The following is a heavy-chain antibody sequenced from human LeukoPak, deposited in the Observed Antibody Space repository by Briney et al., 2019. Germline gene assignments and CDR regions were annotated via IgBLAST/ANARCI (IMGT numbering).Heavy chain of an antibody. CDR3: ARDFSSGSYYGDYYFDY. Sequence: GGSLRLSCAASGFTFSSYSMNWVRQAPGKGLEWVSCISSSSSYMYYADSVKGRFTISRDNAKNSLYLQMNSLRAEDTAVYYCARDFSSGSYYGDYYFDYWGQGTLVTVSS. V-gene: IGHV3-21*01. J-gene: IGHJ4*02. D-gene: IGHD1-26*01. CDR1: GFTFSSYS. CDR2: ISSSSSYM.